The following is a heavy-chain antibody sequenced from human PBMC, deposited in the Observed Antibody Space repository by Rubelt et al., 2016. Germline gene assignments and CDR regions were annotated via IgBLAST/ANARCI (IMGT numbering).Heavy chain of an antibody. CDR2: INQDGSEK. D-gene: IGHD6-13*01. J-gene: IGHJ4*02. V-gene: IGHV3-7*02. CDR3: ARGGYSSSWYWVY. Sequence: EVQLVESGGGLVQPGGSLRLSCAASGFTFSSYWMSWVRQAPGKGLEWVANINQDGSEKYYVESVKGRYTISRDNAENSLYLQMNSLRAEDTAVYYCARGGYSSSWYWVYWGQGTLVTVSS. CDR1: GFTFSSYW.